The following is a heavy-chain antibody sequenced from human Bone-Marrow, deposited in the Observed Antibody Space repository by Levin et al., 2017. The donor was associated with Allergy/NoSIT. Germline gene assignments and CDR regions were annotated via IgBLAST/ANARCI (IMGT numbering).Heavy chain of an antibody. J-gene: IGHJ4*02. V-gene: IGHV3-30*18. CDR1: GFTFSSYG. D-gene: IGHD3-22*01. CDR3: AKDYYNYFDY. Sequence: LSLTRAASGFTFSSYGMHWVRQAPGKGLEWVAVISYDGSNKYYADSVKGRFTISRDNSKNTLYLQMNSLRAEDTAVYYCAKDYYNYFDYWGQGTLVTVSS. CDR2: ISYDGSNK.